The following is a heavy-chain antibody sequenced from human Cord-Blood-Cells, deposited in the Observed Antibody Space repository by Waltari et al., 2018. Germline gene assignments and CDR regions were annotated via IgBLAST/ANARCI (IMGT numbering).Heavy chain of an antibody. CDR2: FDPEDGET. J-gene: IGHJ3*02. Sequence: QVQLVQSGAEVKQPGASVKVSCKVSRYTLTELSMNWVRQAPGKGLEWMGGFDPEDGETIYAQKFQGRVTMTEDTSTDTAYMELSSLRSEDTAVYYCATPRGYSYGYAFDIWGQGTMVTVSS. CDR3: ATPRGYSYGYAFDI. CDR1: RYTLTELS. D-gene: IGHD5-18*01. V-gene: IGHV1-24*01.